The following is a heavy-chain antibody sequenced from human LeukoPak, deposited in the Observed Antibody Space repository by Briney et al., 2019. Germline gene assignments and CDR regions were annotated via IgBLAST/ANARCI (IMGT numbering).Heavy chain of an antibody. V-gene: IGHV4-39*01. CDR1: GSISSSGYY. Sequence: PSETLSLTCTVSGSISSSGYYWGWIRQPPGKGLEWIGSMYYSGSTYYNPSLKSRVTISVDTSKNQFSLKLSSVTAADTAVYYCARQTQQGITAAGLDYWGQGTLVTVSS. J-gene: IGHJ4*02. CDR3: ARQTQQGITAAGLDY. D-gene: IGHD6-13*01. CDR2: MYYSGST.